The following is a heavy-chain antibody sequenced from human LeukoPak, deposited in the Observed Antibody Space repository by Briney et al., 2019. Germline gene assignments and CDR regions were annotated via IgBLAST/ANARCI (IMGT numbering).Heavy chain of an antibody. V-gene: IGHV4-59*12. CDR1: GGSISIYY. CDR2: IYYTGTT. J-gene: IGHJ5*02. D-gene: IGHD2-15*01. CDR3: AXXXXXXXXXXXXGSCQEGGFDP. Sequence: SETLSLTCSVSGGSISIYYWTWIRQIPGKGLEWIGYIYYTGTTNYNPLFESRATISVDTSKNQFSLKLSSVTAADTAVYYCAXXXXXXXXXXXXGSCQEGGFDPWGQGTLVTVSS.